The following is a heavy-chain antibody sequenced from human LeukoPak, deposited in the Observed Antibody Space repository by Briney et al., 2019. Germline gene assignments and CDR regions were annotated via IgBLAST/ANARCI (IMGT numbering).Heavy chain of an antibody. CDR1: GFTIDNYG. Sequence: GGSLRLSCAASGFTIDNYGMHWVRQAPGKGLEWVAFIRSDGGIKYYADSVKGRFTISRDNSKNTLYLQVNSLRAEDTAVYFCAKDVPAAYFDYWGQGTLVTVSS. CDR2: IRSDGGIK. J-gene: IGHJ4*02. V-gene: IGHV3-30*02. CDR3: AKDVPAAYFDY. D-gene: IGHD2-2*01.